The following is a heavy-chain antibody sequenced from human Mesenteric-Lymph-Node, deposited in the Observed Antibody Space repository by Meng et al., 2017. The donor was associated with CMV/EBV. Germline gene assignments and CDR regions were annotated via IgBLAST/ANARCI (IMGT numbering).Heavy chain of an antibody. CDR1: GYTFTSYG. Sequence: ASVKVSCKASGYTFTSYGISWVRQAPGQGLEWMGWISAYNGNTNYAQKLQGRVTMTTDTSTSTAYMEVTSLTSDDTAVYYCTRRAVGATYSDYWGQGTLVTVSS. D-gene: IGHD6-19*01. CDR2: ISAYNGNT. V-gene: IGHV1-18*01. CDR3: TRRAVGATYSDY. J-gene: IGHJ4*02.